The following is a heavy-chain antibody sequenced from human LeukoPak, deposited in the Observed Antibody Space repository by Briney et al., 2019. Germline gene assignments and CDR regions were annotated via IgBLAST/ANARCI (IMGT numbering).Heavy chain of an antibody. CDR3: ARAFRARYFDL. CDR1: GGSIGSSYYY. J-gene: IGHJ2*01. V-gene: IGHV4-39*01. D-gene: IGHD2/OR15-2a*01. Sequence: SETLSLTCTVSGGSIGSSYYYWGWIRQPPGRGLEWIGSIYYSGSTYYNPSLKGRVTISVDTSKNQFSLKLSSVTAADTAVYYCARAFRARYFDLWGRGTLVTVSS. CDR2: IYYSGST.